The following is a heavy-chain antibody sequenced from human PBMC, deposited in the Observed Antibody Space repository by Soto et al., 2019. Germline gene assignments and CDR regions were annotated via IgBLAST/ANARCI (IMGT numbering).Heavy chain of an antibody. CDR3: ARKGQWLVHSYYFDY. CDR1: GYTFTSYG. CDR2: ISAYNGNT. V-gene: IGHV1-18*01. J-gene: IGHJ4*02. Sequence: GASVKVSCKASGYTFTSYGISWVRQAPGQGLEWMGWISAYNGNTNYAQKLQGRVTMTTDTSTSTAYMELRSLRSDDTAVYYCARKGQWLVHSYYFDYWGQGTLVTVSS. D-gene: IGHD6-19*01.